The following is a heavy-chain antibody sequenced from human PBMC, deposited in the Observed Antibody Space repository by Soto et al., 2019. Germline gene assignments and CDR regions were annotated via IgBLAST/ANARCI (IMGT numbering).Heavy chain of an antibody. CDR1: GFTFSMFS. J-gene: IGHJ5*02. CDR2: ISSNGDST. V-gene: IGHV3-64D*06. Sequence: GGSLRLSCSASGFTFSMFSMHWVRQAPGKGLEYVSGISSNGDSTYYADSVKGRFTISRDNSKNTLYLQMSSLRAVDTAVYYCVNPRSTVKIQPTWGQGTLVTSPQ. D-gene: IGHD4-17*01. CDR3: VNPRSTVKIQPT.